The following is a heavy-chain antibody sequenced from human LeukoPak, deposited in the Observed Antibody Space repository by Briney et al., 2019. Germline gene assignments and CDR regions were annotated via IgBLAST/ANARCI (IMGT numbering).Heavy chain of an antibody. J-gene: IGHJ4*02. CDR2: ISSSSSYI. CDR3: ARDQGWAYYGSGSYFYFDY. Sequence: PGGSLRLSCAASGFTFSSYSMNWVRQAPGKGLEWVSCISSSSSYIYYADSVKGRFTISRDNAKNSLYLQMNSLRAEDTAVYYCARDQGWAYYGSGSYFYFDYWGQGTLVTVSS. CDR1: GFTFSSYS. D-gene: IGHD3-10*01. V-gene: IGHV3-21*01.